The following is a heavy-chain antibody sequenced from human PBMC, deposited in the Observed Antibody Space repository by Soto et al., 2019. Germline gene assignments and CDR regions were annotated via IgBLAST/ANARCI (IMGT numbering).Heavy chain of an antibody. CDR1: GGTFRSYT. Sequence: QVQLVQSGAEVKKPGSSVKVSCKASGGTFRSYTFSWVRQAPGQGLEWMGGIVPLFGSTNNAEVFQGRLTITADESTTTVYMELTSLTSDDTAVYFCVRDGDLVTSNRPRGPFDIWGQGTLVTVSS. J-gene: IGHJ3*02. CDR3: VRDGDLVTSNRPRGPFDI. D-gene: IGHD3-9*01. V-gene: IGHV1-69*01. CDR2: IVPLFGST.